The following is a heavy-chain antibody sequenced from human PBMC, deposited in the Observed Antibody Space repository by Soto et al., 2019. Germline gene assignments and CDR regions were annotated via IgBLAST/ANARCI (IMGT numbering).Heavy chain of an antibody. V-gene: IGHV3-23*01. CDR1: GFTFSNYA. J-gene: IGHJ5*02. CDR2: ISGGGIST. Sequence: GGSLRLSCAASGFTFSNYAMSWVRQAPGKGLEWVSAISGGGISTYYADSVRGRFTISRDNSRNTLYLRMNRLRAEDTAVYYCARDAISMVRGTNNRFDPWGQGTLVTVSS. CDR3: ARDAISMVRGTNNRFDP. D-gene: IGHD3-10*01.